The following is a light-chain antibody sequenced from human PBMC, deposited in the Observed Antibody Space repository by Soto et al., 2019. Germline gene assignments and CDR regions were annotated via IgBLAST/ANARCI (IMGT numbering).Light chain of an antibody. CDR2: EVT. CDR3: CSHSSSITWM. J-gene: IGLJ3*02. Sequence: QSALTQTASVSGSPGQSITISCTGTSSDVGGYNLVSWYQQHPGKAPKLIIHEVTNRPSGVSGCFSGSKPGNTAFLTISGVESEDEAVYYCCSHSSSITWMFGGGTKLTVL. V-gene: IGLV2-14*03. CDR1: SSDVGGYNL.